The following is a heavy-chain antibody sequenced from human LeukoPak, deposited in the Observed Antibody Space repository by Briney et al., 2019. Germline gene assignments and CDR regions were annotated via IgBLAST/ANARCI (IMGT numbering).Heavy chain of an antibody. CDR2: INPDGSTT. J-gene: IGHJ4*02. V-gene: IGHV3-74*01. Sequence: GGSLRLSCAASGFTLSTYWMHWVRQAPGKGLVWVSRINPDGSTTTYADPVEGRFTISRDNAKNTLYLQMSSLRTEDTAVYYCARVGVGMYHFDHWGQGTLVTVSS. CDR3: ARVGVGMYHFDH. D-gene: IGHD2-2*01. CDR1: GFTLSTYW.